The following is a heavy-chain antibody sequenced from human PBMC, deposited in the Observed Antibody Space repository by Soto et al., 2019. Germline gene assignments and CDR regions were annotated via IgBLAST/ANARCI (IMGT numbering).Heavy chain of an antibody. J-gene: IGHJ6*02. CDR3: ARHGAYSTSVYYYYGMDV. Sequence: SETLYLTCTVSGGAITSTVNYWGWIRQPPGNGLEWIGSSNYGGPTYYSPSLQSRVTISLDTAKSHFSLNLRSVTAADTAVYYCARHGAYSTSVYYYYGMDVWGQGTTVTVSS. D-gene: IGHD6-13*01. CDR2: SNYGGPT. CDR1: GGAITSTVNY. V-gene: IGHV4-39*01.